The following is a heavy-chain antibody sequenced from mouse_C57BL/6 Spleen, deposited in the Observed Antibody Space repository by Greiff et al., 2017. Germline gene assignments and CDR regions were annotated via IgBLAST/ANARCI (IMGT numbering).Heavy chain of an antibody. CDR3: ARGGYYSNFAY. CDR2: IWSGGST. Sequence: VKLVESGPGLVQPSQSLSITCTVSGFSLTSYGVHWVRQSPGKGLEWLGVIWSGGSTDYNAAFISRLSISKDNSKSQVFFKMNSLQADDTAIYXCARGGYYSNFAYWGQGTLVTVSA. CDR1: GFSLTSYG. V-gene: IGHV2-2*01. J-gene: IGHJ3*01. D-gene: IGHD2-5*01.